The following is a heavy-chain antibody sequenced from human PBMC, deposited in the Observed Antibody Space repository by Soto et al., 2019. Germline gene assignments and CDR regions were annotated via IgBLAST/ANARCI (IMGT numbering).Heavy chain of an antibody. CDR1: GGTFSTYA. CDR3: ASGIQLWLRRINAGYSG. J-gene: IGHJ4*02. Sequence: QVQLVQSGAEVKKPESSVKVSCKAPGGTFSTYAISWVRQAPGQGLEWMGGIIPMFGTANYAQRFQDSVTNTANESTNTVNMELSSLRSADTAVYFCASGIQLWLRRINAGYSGWGQGTLVTVSS. V-gene: IGHV1-69*12. CDR2: IIPMFGTA. D-gene: IGHD5-18*01.